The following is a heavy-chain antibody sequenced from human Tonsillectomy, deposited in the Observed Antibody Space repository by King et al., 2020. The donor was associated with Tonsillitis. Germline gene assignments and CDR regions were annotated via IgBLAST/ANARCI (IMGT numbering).Heavy chain of an antibody. CDR1: GYTFTSYW. V-gene: IGHV5-51*01. J-gene: IGHJ2*01. CDR2: IYPGDSDI. CDR3: ARHAVGPTYGHWYFDL. D-gene: IGHD1-26*01. Sequence: QLVQSGAEVKKPGESLKISCKGSGYTFTSYWIGWVRHMPGKGLEWMGIIYPGDSDIRYSPSFQGQVTISADKSISTAYLQWSSLKASDTAMYYCARHAVGPTYGHWYFDLWGRGTLVTVSS.